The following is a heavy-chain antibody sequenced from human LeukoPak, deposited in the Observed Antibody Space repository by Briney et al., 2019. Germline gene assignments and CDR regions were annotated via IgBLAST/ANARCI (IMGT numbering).Heavy chain of an antibody. V-gene: IGHV3-66*01. CDR2: IYSGGST. D-gene: IGHD3-22*01. CDR3: AREGITMTLGYFDY. Sequence: GGSLRLSCAASGFTVSSNYMSWVRQAPGKGLEWVPVIYSGGSTYYADSVKGRFTISRDNSKNTLYLQMNSLRAEDTAVYYCAREGITMTLGYFDYWGQGTLVTVSS. J-gene: IGHJ4*02. CDR1: GFTVSSNY.